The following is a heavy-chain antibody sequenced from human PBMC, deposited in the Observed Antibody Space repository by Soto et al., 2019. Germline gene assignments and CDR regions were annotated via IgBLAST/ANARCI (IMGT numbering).Heavy chain of an antibody. J-gene: IGHJ5*02. V-gene: IGHV4-30-4*01. Sequence: SQTLSLTCTVSGGSISSGDYYWSWIRQPPGKGLEWIGYIYYSGSTYYNPSLKSRVTISVDTSKNQFSLKLSSVTAADTAVYYCARARGVLRYFDWLLWFDPWGQGTLVTVSS. D-gene: IGHD3-9*01. CDR1: GGSISSGDYY. CDR3: ARARGVLRYFDWLLWFDP. CDR2: IYYSGST.